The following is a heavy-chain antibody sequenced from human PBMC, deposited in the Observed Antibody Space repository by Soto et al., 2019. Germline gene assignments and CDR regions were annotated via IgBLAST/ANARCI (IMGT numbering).Heavy chain of an antibody. Sequence: PGGSLRLSCAASGFTFSSYAMNGVRQAPGKGLEWVSVISGRGSSTYYTDSVKGRFTISRDNSKNTLYLQMNSLRAEDTAVYYCARETYYYGSGPPYYGMDVWGQGTTVTVPQ. CDR1: GFTFSSYA. CDR2: ISGRGSST. CDR3: ARETYYYGSGPPYYGMDV. V-gene: IGHV3-23*01. J-gene: IGHJ6*01. D-gene: IGHD3-10*01.